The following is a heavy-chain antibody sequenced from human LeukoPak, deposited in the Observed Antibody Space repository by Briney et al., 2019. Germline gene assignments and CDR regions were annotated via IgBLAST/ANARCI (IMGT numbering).Heavy chain of an antibody. J-gene: IGHJ5*02. CDR3: ARVGRDIVVVPAAKGGIWFDP. D-gene: IGHD2-2*01. CDR2: ISSSSSYI. CDR1: GFTFSSYS. Sequence: GGSLRLSCAASGFTFSSYSMNWVRQAPGKGLEWVSSISSSSSYIYYADSVKGRFTNSRDNAKNSLYLQMNSLRAEDTAVYYCARVGRDIVVVPAAKGGIWFDPWGQGTLVTVSS. V-gene: IGHV3-21*01.